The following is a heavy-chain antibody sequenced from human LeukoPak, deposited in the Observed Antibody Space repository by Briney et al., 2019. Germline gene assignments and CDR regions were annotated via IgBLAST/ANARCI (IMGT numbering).Heavy chain of an antibody. CDR2: INPNSGGT. CDR3: ARSPPTTFHCDY. CDR1: GYTFTGYY. D-gene: IGHD1-1*01. Sequence: ASVKVSCKASGYTFTGYYMHWVRQAPGQGLEWMGWINPNSGGTNYAQKFQGRVTMTRDTSINTAYMELSRLRTDDTVVYYCARSPPTTFHCDYWGQGTLVTVSS. J-gene: IGHJ4*02. V-gene: IGHV1-2*02.